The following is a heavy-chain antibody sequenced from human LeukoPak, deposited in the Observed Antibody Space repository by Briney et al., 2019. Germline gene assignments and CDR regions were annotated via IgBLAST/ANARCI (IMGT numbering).Heavy chain of an antibody. J-gene: IGHJ4*02. Sequence: PSETLSLTCTVSGGSISSYYWSWIRQPPGKGLEWIGYIYYSGSTNYNPSLKGRVTISVDTSKNQFSLKLSSVTAADTAVYYCARGRGIAARFFDYWGQGTLVTVSS. D-gene: IGHD6-6*01. V-gene: IGHV4-59*01. CDR1: GGSISSYY. CDR3: ARGRGIAARFFDY. CDR2: IYYSGST.